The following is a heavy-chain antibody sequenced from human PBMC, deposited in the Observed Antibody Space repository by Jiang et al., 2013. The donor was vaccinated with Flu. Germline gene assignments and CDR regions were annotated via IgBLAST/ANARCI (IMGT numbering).Heavy chain of an antibody. D-gene: IGHD6-19*01. CDR2: ISAYNGNT. Sequence: VKVSCKASGYTFTNYGISWVRQAPGQGLEWMGWISAYNGNTKYAQKFQGRVTMTTDTSTSTAYMELRSLRSDDTAVYYCARDGQIGAVAGHFDYWGQGTLVTVSS. CDR3: ARDGQIGAVAGHFDY. CDR1: GYTFTNYG. V-gene: IGHV1-18*01. J-gene: IGHJ4*02.